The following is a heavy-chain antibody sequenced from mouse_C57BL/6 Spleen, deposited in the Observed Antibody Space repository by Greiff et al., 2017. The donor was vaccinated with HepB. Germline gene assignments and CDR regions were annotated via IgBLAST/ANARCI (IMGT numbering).Heavy chain of an antibody. CDR2: ISNGGGST. CDR3: ARRGVNWYYFDY. D-gene: IGHD4-1*01. V-gene: IGHV5-12*01. J-gene: IGHJ2*01. CDR1: GFTFSDYY. Sequence: EVQLVESGGGLVQPGGSLKLSCAASGFTFSDYYMYWVRQTPEKRLEWIAYISNGGGSTYYPDTVKGRFTISRDNAKNTLYLQMSRLKSEDTAMYYCARRGVNWYYFDYWGQGTTLTVSS.